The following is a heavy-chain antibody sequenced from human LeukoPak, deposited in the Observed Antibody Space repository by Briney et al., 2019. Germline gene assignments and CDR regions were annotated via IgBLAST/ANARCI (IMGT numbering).Heavy chain of an antibody. J-gene: IGHJ4*02. CDR1: GGSFSGYY. D-gene: IGHD6-13*01. CDR2: INHSGST. Sequence: SETLSLTCAVCGGSFSGYYWSWIRQPPGKGLEWIGEINHSGSTNYNPSLKSRVTISVDTSKNQFSLKLSSVTAADTAVYYCASGHSSSSYWGQGTLVTVSS. V-gene: IGHV4-34*01. CDR3: ASGHSSSSY.